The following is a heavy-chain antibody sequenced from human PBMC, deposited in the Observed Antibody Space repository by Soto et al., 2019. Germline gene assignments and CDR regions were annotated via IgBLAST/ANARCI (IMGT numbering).Heavy chain of an antibody. D-gene: IGHD1-7*01. V-gene: IGHV3-15*01. CDR1: GFTFANAW. J-gene: IGHJ4*02. CDR3: RRDWDYPVL. CDR2: VRSKADGGTT. Sequence: PWGSLRLSCAASGFTFANAWMSWVRQAPGKGLEWVGRVRSKADGGTTDYAAPVKGRFTISRDDSENTLYLQMNSLKIDDTAVYYCRRDWDYPVLWGQGTLVTVSS.